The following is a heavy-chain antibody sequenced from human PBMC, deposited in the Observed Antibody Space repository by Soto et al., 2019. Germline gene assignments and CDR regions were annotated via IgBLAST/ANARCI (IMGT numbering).Heavy chain of an antibody. CDR1: GYSFTNHW. D-gene: IGHD4-17*01. V-gene: IGHV5-51*01. Sequence: PGESLKISCKGSGYSFTNHWIDWVRQIPGKGLQWMGVIYPADSDIKYSPSFQGHVTLSVDKSTSTAYLQWSGLKASDTGVYFCARRIYGANDYWGQGTQVTVSS. CDR3: ARRIYGANDY. CDR2: IYPADSDI. J-gene: IGHJ4*02.